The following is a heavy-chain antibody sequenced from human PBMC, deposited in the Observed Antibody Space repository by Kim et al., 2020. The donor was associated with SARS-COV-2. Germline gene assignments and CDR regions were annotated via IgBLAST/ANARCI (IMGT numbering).Heavy chain of an antibody. J-gene: IGHJ4*02. Sequence: GGSLRLSCAASGFTFSSYAMSWVRQAPGKGLEWVSVIYSGGSSTYYADSVKGRFTISRDNSKNTLYLQMNSLRAEDTAVYYCAKMVKQWLIGYWGQGTLVTVSS. CDR2: IYSGGSST. V-gene: IGHV3-23*03. D-gene: IGHD6-19*01. CDR1: GFTFSSYA. CDR3: AKMVKQWLIGY.